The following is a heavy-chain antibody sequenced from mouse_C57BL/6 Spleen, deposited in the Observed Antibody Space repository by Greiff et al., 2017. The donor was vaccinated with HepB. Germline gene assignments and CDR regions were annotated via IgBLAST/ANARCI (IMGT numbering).Heavy chain of an antibody. J-gene: IGHJ3*01. CDR3: AREDTTVEGGFAY. CDR1: GYSITSGYD. Sequence: DVQLQESGPGMVKPSQSLSLTCTVTGYSITSGYDWHWIRHFPGNKLEWMGYISYSGSTNYNPSLKSRISITHDTSKNHFFLKLNSVTTEDTATYYCAREDTTVEGGFAYWGQGTLVTVSA. V-gene: IGHV3-1*01. D-gene: IGHD1-1*01. CDR2: ISYSGST.